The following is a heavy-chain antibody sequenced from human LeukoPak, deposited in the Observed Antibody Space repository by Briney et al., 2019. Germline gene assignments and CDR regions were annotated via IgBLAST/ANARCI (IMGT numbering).Heavy chain of an antibody. V-gene: IGHV1-69*06. Sequence: ASVKVSCKASGGTFSSYAISWVRQAPGQGLEWMGGIIPIFGTANYAQKFQGRVTITADKSTSTAYMELRSLRSEDTAVYYCATESYSGSYLYAFDIWGQGTMVTVSS. D-gene: IGHD1-26*01. CDR2: IIPIFGTA. CDR1: GGTFSSYA. J-gene: IGHJ3*02. CDR3: ATESYSGSYLYAFDI.